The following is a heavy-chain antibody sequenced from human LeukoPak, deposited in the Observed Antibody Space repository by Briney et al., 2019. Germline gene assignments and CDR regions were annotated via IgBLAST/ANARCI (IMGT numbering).Heavy chain of an antibody. Sequence: PGGSLRLSCAASGFTFTSYAVHWVRQAPGKGLEWVAVISYDGSNKYYADSAKGRFTISRDNSKNTLYLQMNSLRVEDTAVYYCARDEHFWSGYYKGGFDYWGQGTLVTVSS. CDR2: ISYDGSNK. CDR3: ARDEHFWSGYYKGGFDY. J-gene: IGHJ4*02. CDR1: GFTFTSYA. D-gene: IGHD3-3*02. V-gene: IGHV3-30*01.